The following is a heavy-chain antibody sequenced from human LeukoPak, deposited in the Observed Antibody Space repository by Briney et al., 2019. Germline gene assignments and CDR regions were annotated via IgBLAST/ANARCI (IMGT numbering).Heavy chain of an antibody. D-gene: IGHD6-13*01. Sequence: GGSLRLSCAASGFTFSSYAMNWVRQAPGKGLEWVSAISGSGGSTYYADSVKGRFTISRDNSKNTLYLQMNSLRAEDTAVYYCAKGDSSSWYSSWGQGTLVTVSS. V-gene: IGHV3-23*01. CDR2: ISGSGGST. CDR1: GFTFSSYA. CDR3: AKGDSSSWYSS. J-gene: IGHJ4*02.